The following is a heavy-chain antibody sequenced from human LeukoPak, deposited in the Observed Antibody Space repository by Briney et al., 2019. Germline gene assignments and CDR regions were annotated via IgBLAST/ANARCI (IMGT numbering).Heavy chain of an antibody. J-gene: IGHJ5*02. Sequence: QSGGSLRLSCAASGFTFSSYAMSWVRQAPGKGLECVSAISGSGGSTYYADSVKGRLTISRDNSKNTLYLQMNSLRGEDTAVYYCAKLEQQLFDPWGQGTLVTASS. D-gene: IGHD6-13*01. CDR3: AKLEQQLFDP. V-gene: IGHV3-23*01. CDR2: ISGSGGST. CDR1: GFTFSSYA.